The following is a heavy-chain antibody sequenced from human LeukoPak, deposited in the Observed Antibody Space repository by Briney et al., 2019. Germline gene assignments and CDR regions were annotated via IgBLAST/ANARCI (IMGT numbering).Heavy chain of an antibody. CDR3: ARDRDYGSSDYYYYYMDV. CDR2: ISSNGGST. D-gene: IGHD3-10*01. J-gene: IGHJ6*03. Sequence: GGSLRLPCAASGFTFSGYAMHWVRQAPGKGLEYVSAISSNGGSTYYANSVKGRFTISRDNSKNTLYLQMGSLRAEDMAVYYCARDRDYGSSDYYYYYMDVWGKGTTVTVSS. V-gene: IGHV3-64*01. CDR1: GFTFSGYA.